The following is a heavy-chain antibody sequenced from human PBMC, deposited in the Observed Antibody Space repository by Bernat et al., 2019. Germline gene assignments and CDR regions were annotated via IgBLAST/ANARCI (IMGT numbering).Heavy chain of an antibody. D-gene: IGHD1-26*01. CDR2: IGTAGDT. J-gene: IGHJ6*02. CDR1: GFTFSSYD. V-gene: IGHV3-13*01. Sequence: VQLVESGGGVVQPGGSLRLSCAASGFTFSSYDMHWVRQATGKGLEWVSAIGTAGDTYYPGSVKGRFTISRENAKNSLYLQMNSLRAGDTAVYYCARAMDTVGATSYYYYGMDVWGQGTTVTVSS. CDR3: ARAMDTVGATSYYYYGMDV.